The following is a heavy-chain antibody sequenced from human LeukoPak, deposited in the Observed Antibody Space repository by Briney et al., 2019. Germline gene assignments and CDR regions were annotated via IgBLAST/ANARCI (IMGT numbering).Heavy chain of an antibody. Sequence: GGSLRLSCAASGFTFSSYGMHWVRQAPGKGLEWVAVISYDGSNKYYADSVKGRFTISRDNSKNTLYLQMNSLRAEDTAVYYCAKSGTPSRDGYIPYWGQGTLVTVSS. CDR1: GFTFSSYG. J-gene: IGHJ4*02. CDR3: AKSGTPSRDGYIPY. V-gene: IGHV3-30*18. CDR2: ISYDGSNK. D-gene: IGHD5-24*01.